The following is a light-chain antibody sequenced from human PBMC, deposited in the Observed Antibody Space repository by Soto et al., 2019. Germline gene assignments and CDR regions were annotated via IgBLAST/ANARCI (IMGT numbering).Light chain of an antibody. CDR1: QSVLYSSNNKNY. V-gene: IGKV4-1*01. CDR3: QQYYSSTLT. Sequence: DIVMTQSPDSLTVSLGERATINCKSSQSVLYSSNNKNYLAWYQQKPGQPTKLLISWASTRESGVPDRFSGSGSGTDFTLTISSLQAEDVAVYYCQQYYSSTLTFGGGPKVDIX. CDR2: WAS. J-gene: IGKJ4*01.